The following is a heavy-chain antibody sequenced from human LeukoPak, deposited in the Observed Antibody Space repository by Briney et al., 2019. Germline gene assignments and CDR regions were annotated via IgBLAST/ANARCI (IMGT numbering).Heavy chain of an antibody. CDR1: GFNFDYHG. D-gene: IGHD1-14*01. CDR3: AREGSVCISGIYRYFAQ. J-gene: IGHJ4*02. V-gene: IGHV3-9*01. Sequence: GGSLRLSCAASGFNFDYHGMHWVRQGPGKGLEWVSSINDKNDEAFYGDSVKGRFTTSRDNAGNTVYLQMTGLTDEDTAVYYCAREGSVCISGIYRYFAQWGRGTPVTVSS. CDR2: INDKNDEA.